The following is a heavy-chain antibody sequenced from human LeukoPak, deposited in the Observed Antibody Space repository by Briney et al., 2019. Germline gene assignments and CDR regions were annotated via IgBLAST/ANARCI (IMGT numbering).Heavy chain of an antibody. D-gene: IGHD6-6*01. Sequence: PSETLSLTCAVYGGSFSGYYWSWIRQPPGKGLEWIGEINHSGSTNYNPSLKSRVTISVDTFKNQFSLKLSSVTAADTAVYYCANSIAARRKYFDLWGRGTLVTVSS. CDR1: GGSFSGYY. CDR2: INHSGST. J-gene: IGHJ2*01. CDR3: ANSIAARRKYFDL. V-gene: IGHV4-34*01.